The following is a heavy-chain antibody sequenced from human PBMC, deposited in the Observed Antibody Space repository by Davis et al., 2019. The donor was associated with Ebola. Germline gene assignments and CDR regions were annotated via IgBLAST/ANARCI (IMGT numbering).Heavy chain of an antibody. V-gene: IGHV1-18*01. J-gene: IGHJ4*02. CDR3: ARDSSGVVGANDFDY. Sequence: ASVKVSCKASGYTFTSYGISWVRQAPGQGLEWMGWINPHNGNTNYAQKFQGRVTMTRDTSISTAYMELSRLRSDDTAVYFCARDSSGVVGANDFDYWGQGTLVTVSS. CDR1: GYTFTSYG. D-gene: IGHD1-26*01. CDR2: INPHNGNT.